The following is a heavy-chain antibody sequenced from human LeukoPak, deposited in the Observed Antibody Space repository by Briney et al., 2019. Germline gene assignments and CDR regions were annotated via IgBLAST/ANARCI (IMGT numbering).Heavy chain of an antibody. V-gene: IGHV4-34*01. CDR3: ARGPSLYDSSGFHFDY. CDR1: GGSFSGYY. J-gene: IGHJ4*02. CDR2: INHSGST. D-gene: IGHD3-22*01. Sequence: SETLSLTCAVYGGSFSGYYWSWIRQPPGKGLEWIGDINHSGSTNYNPSLKSRVTISVDTSKNQFSLKLSSVTAADTAVYYCARGPSLYDSSGFHFDYWGQGTLVTVSS.